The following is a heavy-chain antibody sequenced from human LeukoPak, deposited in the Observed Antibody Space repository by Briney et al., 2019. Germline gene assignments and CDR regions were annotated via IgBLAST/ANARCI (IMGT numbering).Heavy chain of an antibody. CDR2: MNPNSGNT. D-gene: IGHD1-26*01. V-gene: IGHV1-8*01. J-gene: IGHJ5*02. CDR1: GYTFTSYD. CDR3: ARGQGRAGRQWRNWFDP. Sequence: ASVKVSCKASGYTFTSYDINWVRQATGQGLEWMGWMNPNSGNTGYAQKFQGRVTMTRNTSISTAYMELSSLRSEDTAVYYCARGQGRAGRQWRNWFDPWGQGTLVTVSS.